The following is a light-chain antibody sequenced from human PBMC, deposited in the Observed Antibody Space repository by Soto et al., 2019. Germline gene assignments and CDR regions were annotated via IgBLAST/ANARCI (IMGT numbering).Light chain of an antibody. J-gene: IGKJ1*01. Sequence: DIQMTQSPSSLSASVGDRVTISCRASQGIANYLAWYQQKPGKVPELLIYAASTLHSGVPSRFSGSGSGTDFTLTLSSLPPENVASYYCQKYSSAPWTFGQGTKVEIK. CDR2: AAS. CDR3: QKYSSAPWT. V-gene: IGKV1-27*01. CDR1: QGIANY.